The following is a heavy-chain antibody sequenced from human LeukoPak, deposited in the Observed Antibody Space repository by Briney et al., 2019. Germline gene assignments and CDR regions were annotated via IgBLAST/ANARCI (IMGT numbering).Heavy chain of an antibody. J-gene: IGHJ4*02. CDR1: EFIFSSYT. Sequence: GRSLRLSCEASEFIFSSYTMHWVRQAPGKGLEWVAFISYDGSNKYYADSVKGRFTISRDNSKNTLYLQVGSLRVEDAALYYCARAHTPNVVSATPYWGQGTLVTVSS. CDR3: ARAHTPNVVSATPY. CDR2: ISYDGSNK. V-gene: IGHV3-30-3*01. D-gene: IGHD2-15*01.